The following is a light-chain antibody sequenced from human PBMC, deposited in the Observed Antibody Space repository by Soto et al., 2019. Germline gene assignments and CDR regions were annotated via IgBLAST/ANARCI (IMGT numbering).Light chain of an antibody. CDR1: SSDVGGYNY. V-gene: IGLV2-11*01. J-gene: IGLJ1*01. CDR2: DVS. Sequence: QSALTQPRSVSGSPGQSVTISCTGTSSDVGGYNYVSWYQQHPGKAPKLMIYDVSKRPSGVPDRFSGSKSGNTASLTISGLQAEDEADYYCCSYAGSYRYVFGTGTQLPS. CDR3: CSYAGSYRYV.